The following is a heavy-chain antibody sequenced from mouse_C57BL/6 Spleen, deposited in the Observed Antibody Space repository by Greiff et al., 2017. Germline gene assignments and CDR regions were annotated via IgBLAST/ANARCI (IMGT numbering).Heavy chain of an antibody. V-gene: IGHV1-9*01. CDR1: GYTFTGYW. D-gene: IGHD1-1*01. CDR2: ILPGSGST. Sequence: LVESGAELMKPGASVKLSCKATGYTFTGYWIEWVKQRPGHGLEWIGEILPGSGSTNYNEKFKGKATFTADTSSNTAYMQRSSLTTEDSAIYYCAREGFITTVVERAWFAYWGQGTLVTVSA. CDR3: AREGFITTVVERAWFAY. J-gene: IGHJ3*01.